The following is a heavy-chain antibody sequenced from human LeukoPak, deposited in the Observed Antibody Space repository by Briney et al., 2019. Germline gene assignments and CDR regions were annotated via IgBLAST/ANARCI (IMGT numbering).Heavy chain of an antibody. CDR2: IYYSGST. CDR3: ARDPNYDDFTTSYNGIYYFDY. V-gene: IGHV4-39*02. J-gene: IGHJ4*02. CDR1: GGSISSSSYY. D-gene: IGHD3-9*01. Sequence: SETLSLTCTVSGGSISSSSYYWGWIRQPPGKGLEWIGSIYYSGSTYYNPSLKSRVTISVDTSKNQFSLKLSSVTAADTAVYYCARDPNYDDFTTSYNGIYYFDYWGQGTLVTVSS.